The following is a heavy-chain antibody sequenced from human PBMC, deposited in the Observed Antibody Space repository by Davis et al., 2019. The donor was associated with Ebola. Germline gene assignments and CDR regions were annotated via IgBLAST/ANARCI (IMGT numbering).Heavy chain of an antibody. Sequence: MPSETLSLTCTVSGGSIGSTTYYWGWIRQPPGKGLEWIGSIHYGGSTYYTPSLKSRVIISVDTSKNQFSLKLSSVTAADTAVYYCAMSYDSSGYPLDYWGQGTLVTVSS. V-gene: IGHV4-39*07. CDR1: GGSIGSTTYY. CDR2: IHYGGST. D-gene: IGHD3-22*01. J-gene: IGHJ4*02. CDR3: AMSYDSSGYPLDY.